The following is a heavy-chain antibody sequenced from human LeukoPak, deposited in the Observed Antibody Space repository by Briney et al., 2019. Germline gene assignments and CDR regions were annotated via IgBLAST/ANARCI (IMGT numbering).Heavy chain of an antibody. CDR2: IGHDGSQK. J-gene: IGHJ4*02. V-gene: IGHV3-33*08. CDR1: GFTFSDHH. Sequence: GGSLRLSCAVSGFTFSDHHMDWVRQAPGKGLEWVAVIGHDGSQKESADAVKGRFTISRDNPKNTLYLQMNSLRAEDTAVYYCARDLNRGSYFDYWGQGSLVTVSS. CDR3: ARDLNRGSYFDY.